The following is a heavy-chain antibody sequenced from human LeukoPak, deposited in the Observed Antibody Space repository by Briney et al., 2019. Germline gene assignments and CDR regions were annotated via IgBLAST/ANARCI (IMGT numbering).Heavy chain of an antibody. CDR3: VKMHYDFWSAFHI. V-gene: IGHV1-2*02. Sequence: ASVKVSCKASGYTFTGNYMHWVRQAPGQGLEWMGWINPCSGGTNYAQKFQGRVTMTRDTSITTAYMELSRLRSDDTAVYYCVKMHYDFWSAFHIWGQGTMVTVSS. J-gene: IGHJ3*02. CDR2: INPCSGGT. D-gene: IGHD3-3*01. CDR1: GYTFTGNY.